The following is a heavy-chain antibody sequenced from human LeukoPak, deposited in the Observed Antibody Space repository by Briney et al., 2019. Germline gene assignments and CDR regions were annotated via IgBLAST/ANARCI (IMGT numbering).Heavy chain of an antibody. J-gene: IGHJ4*02. CDR3: ARSYYDSSGSHYYFDY. V-gene: IGHV4-30-2*01. D-gene: IGHD3-22*01. Sequence: SETLSLTCAVSGGSISSGGYSWSWIRQPPGKGLEWIGYIYHSGSTYYNPSLKSRVTISVDRSKNQFSLKLSSVTAADTAVYYCARSYYDSSGSHYYFDYWGQGTLVTVSS. CDR1: GGSISSGGYS. CDR2: IYHSGST.